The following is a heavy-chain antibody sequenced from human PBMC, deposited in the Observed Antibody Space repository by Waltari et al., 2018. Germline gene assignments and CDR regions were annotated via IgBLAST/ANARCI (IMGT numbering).Heavy chain of an antibody. CDR2: IYYSVST. J-gene: IGHJ4*02. D-gene: IGHD3-3*01. V-gene: IGHV4-59*08. CDR3: ARGGFLEWLSPAGYFDY. CDR1: GGSISSYY. Sequence: QVQLQESGPGLVKPSETLSLTCTVSGGSISSYYWSWIRQPPGKGLEWIGYIYYSVSTNYNPSLKSRVTISVDTSKNQFSLKLSSVTAADTAVYYCARGGFLEWLSPAGYFDYWGQGTLVTVSS.